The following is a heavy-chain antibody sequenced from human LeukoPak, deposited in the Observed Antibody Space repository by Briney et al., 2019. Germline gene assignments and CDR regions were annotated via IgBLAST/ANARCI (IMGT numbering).Heavy chain of an antibody. J-gene: IGHJ4*02. Sequence: GGSLRLSCAASGFTFSSYSMNWVRQASGKGLEWVGRIRSKADNYATAYAASVQGRCTISRDDSKSTAYLQLNSLKTEDTAVYYCTQSNYWGQGALVTVSS. CDR2: IRSKADNYAT. CDR3: TQSNY. CDR1: GFTFSSYS. V-gene: IGHV3-73*01.